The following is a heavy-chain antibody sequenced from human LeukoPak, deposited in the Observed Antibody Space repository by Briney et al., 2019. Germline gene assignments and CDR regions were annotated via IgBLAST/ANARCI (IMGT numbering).Heavy chain of an antibody. J-gene: IGHJ3*02. D-gene: IGHD2/OR15-2a*01. CDR1: GYTFTSYY. Sequence: ASVKVTCKASGYTFTSYYMHWVRQAPGQGLEWTGIINPSGGSTSYAQKFQGRVTMTRDTSTSTVYMELSSLRSEDTAVYYCARVDGFYAFDIWGQGTMVTVSS. V-gene: IGHV1-46*01. CDR2: INPSGGST. CDR3: ARVDGFYAFDI.